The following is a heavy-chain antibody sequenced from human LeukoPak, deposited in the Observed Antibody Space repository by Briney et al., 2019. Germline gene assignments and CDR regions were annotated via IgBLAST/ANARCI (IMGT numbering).Heavy chain of an antibody. D-gene: IGHD3-10*01. CDR2: INHSGST. V-gene: IGHV4-34*01. CDR1: GGSFSGYY. CDR3: ARIPTYYSSPPPNYYFDY. Sequence: SETLSLTCAVYGGSFSGYYWSWIRQPPGKGLEWIGEINHSGSTNYNPSLKSRVTISVYTSKNQFSLKLSSVTAADTAVYHCARIPTYYSSPPPNYYFDYWGQGTLVTVSS. J-gene: IGHJ4*02.